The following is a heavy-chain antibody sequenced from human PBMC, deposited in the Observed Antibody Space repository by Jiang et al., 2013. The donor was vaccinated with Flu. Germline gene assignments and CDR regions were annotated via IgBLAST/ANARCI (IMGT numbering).Heavy chain of an antibody. D-gene: IGHD4-11*01. CDR1: GFTFSTYA. J-gene: IGHJ6*02. V-gene: IGHV3-48*01. CDR3: ALQPIFGVDG. CDR2: ISSSSTTI. Sequence: VASGFTFSTYALNWVRPGLQGRGVEWVSYISSSSTTIFYADSVKGRFTISRDNARNSLHLQMNSLRAEDTAVYYCALQPIFGVDGWGQGTTVTVSS.